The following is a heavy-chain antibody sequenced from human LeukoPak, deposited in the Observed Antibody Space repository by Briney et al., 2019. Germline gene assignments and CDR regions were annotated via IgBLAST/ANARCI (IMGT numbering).Heavy chain of an antibody. CDR1: GGSISSYY. Sequence: PSETLSLTCTVSGGSISSYYWSWIRQPAGKGLEWIGRIYTSGSTNYNPSLKSRVTMSVDTSNNQFSLKLSSVTAADTAVYYCARAGNPYTGYSSSWYYYYYMDVWGKGTTVTVSS. CDR2: IYTSGST. CDR3: ARAGNPYTGYSSSWYYYYYMDV. V-gene: IGHV4-4*07. D-gene: IGHD6-13*01. J-gene: IGHJ6*03.